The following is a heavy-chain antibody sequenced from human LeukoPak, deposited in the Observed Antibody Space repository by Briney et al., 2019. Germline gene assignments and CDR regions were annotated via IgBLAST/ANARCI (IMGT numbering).Heavy chain of an antibody. CDR3: AKDRVLWWLDAFDI. D-gene: IGHD2-21*01. CDR1: GFTFSSYG. V-gene: IGHV3-30*18. CDR2: ISYDGSNK. Sequence: GGSLRLSCAASGFTFSSYGMHWVRQAPGKGLEWVAVISYDGSNKYYADSVKGRFTISRDNSKNTLYLQMNSLRAEDTAVYYCAKDRVLWWLDAFDIWGQGTMVTVSS. J-gene: IGHJ3*02.